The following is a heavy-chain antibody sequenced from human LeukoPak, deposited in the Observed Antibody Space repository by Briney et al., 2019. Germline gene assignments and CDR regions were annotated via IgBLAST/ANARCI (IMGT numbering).Heavy chain of an antibody. D-gene: IGHD2-2*01. CDR2: IYYSGST. J-gene: IGHJ6*02. V-gene: IGHV4-39*01. Sequence: PSETLPLTCTVSGGSISSSSYYWGWIRQPPGKGLEWIGSIYYSGSTYYNPSLKSRVTISVDTSKNQFSLKLSSVTAADTAVYYCASLKTVPAARTYYYYGMDVWGQGTTVTVSS. CDR1: GGSISSSSYY. CDR3: ASLKTVPAARTYYYYGMDV.